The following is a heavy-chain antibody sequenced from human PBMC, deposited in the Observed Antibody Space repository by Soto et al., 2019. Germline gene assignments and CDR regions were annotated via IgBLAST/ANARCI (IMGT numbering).Heavy chain of an antibody. D-gene: IGHD6-19*01. J-gene: IGHJ6*02. CDR1: GFNFSSYG. V-gene: IGHV3-33*01. CDR3: ARIAVAGTPLDYYYYGMDV. Sequence: QVQLVESGGGVVQPGRSLRLSCAASGFNFSSYGMHWVRQAPGKGLEWVAVIWYDGSNKYYADSVKGRFTISRDNSKNTLYLQMNSLRAEDTAVYYCARIAVAGTPLDYYYYGMDVWGQGTTVTVSS. CDR2: IWYDGSNK.